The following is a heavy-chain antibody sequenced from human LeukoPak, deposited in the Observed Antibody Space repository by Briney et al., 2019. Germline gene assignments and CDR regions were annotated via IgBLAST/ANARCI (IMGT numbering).Heavy chain of an antibody. J-gene: IGHJ4*02. CDR3: AKDHDCTNGVCYFDY. V-gene: IGHV3-23*01. CDR1: EFTFSSYG. Sequence: SGGSLRLSCVAFEFTFSSYGMSWVRQAPGKGLEWVSDISGSGGSTYYADSVKGRFTISRDNSQNTLYLQMNSLRAEDTAVYYCAKDHDCTNGVCYFDYWGQGTLVTVSS. CDR2: ISGSGGST. D-gene: IGHD2-8*01.